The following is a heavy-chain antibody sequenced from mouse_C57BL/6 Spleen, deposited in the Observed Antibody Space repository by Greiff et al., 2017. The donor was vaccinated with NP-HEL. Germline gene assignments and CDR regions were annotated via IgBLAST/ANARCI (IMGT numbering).Heavy chain of an antibody. J-gene: IGHJ4*01. D-gene: IGHD1-1*01. CDR1: GFNIKDDY. CDR2: IDPENGDT. V-gene: IGHV14-4*01. Sequence: EVQLQQSGAELVRPGASVKLSCTASGFNIKDDYMHWVKQRPEQGLEWIGWIDPENGDTEYASKFQGKATITAETSSNTAYLQLSSLTSEDTAVYYCTTDYGSSYDAMDYWGQGTSVTVSS. CDR3: TTDYGSSYDAMDY.